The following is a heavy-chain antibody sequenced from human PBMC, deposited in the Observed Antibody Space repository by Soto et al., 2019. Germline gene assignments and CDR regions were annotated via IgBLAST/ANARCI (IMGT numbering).Heavy chain of an antibody. CDR2: IKQDGSEI. CDR3: ARDGGNYEVDY. Sequence: PGGSLRLSCAASGFTFSRYWMTGVRQAPGKGLEWVASIKQDGSEIFSVDSVKGRFTISRDNAKDSLYLQMNSLTAEDTAVYYCARDGGNYEVDYWGQGTLVTVSS. J-gene: IGHJ4*02. CDR1: GFTFSRYW. D-gene: IGHD4-4*01. V-gene: IGHV3-7*01.